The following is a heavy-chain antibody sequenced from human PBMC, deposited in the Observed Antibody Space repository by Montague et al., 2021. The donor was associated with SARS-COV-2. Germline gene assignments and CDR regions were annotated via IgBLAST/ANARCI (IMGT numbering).Heavy chain of an antibody. CDR3: ARDAFGLQGSTRGMDV. D-gene: IGHD2-2*01. V-gene: IGHV4-39*02. CDR1: GGSISSSSYY. Sequence: SETLSLTCTVSGGSISSSSYYWGWIRQPPGKGLEWIGSMYYSGSTYYNPSLKSRVTISIDTSKNQFSLRLSSVTAADTAVYYCARDAFGLQGSTRGMDVWGQGTTVTVSS. J-gene: IGHJ6*02. CDR2: MYYSGST.